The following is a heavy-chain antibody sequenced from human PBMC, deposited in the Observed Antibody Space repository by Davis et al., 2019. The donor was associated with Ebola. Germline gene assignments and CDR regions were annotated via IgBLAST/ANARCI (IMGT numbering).Heavy chain of an antibody. CDR3: AKCFFRAAMVPDY. J-gene: IGHJ4*02. CDR2: ISYDGSNK. D-gene: IGHD5-18*01. V-gene: IGHV3-30*18. Sequence: GESLKISCAASGFTFSSYGMHWVRQAPGKGLEWVAVISYDGSNKYYADSVKGRFTISRDNSKNTLYLQMNSLRAEDTAVYYCAKCFFRAAMVPDYWGQGTLVTVSS. CDR1: GFTFSSYG.